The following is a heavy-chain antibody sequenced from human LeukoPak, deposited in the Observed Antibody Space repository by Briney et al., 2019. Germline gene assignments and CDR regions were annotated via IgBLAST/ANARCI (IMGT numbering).Heavy chain of an antibody. CDR2: ISNDGSNK. Sequence: GGSLRLSCAASGFILNDYGMHWVRQAPGKGLEWVAVISNDGSNKHYGDSVKGRFTISRDNSKNTLYLQMDSLRGEDTTVYYCAKDPYRVIVATGNYLDPWGQGTLVTVSS. J-gene: IGHJ5*02. V-gene: IGHV3-30*18. CDR1: GFILNDYG. D-gene: IGHD2-21*01. CDR3: AKDPYRVIVATGNYLDP.